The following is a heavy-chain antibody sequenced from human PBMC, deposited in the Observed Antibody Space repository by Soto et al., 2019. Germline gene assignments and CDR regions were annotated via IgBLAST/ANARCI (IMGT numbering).Heavy chain of an antibody. CDR3: ARSYCSSTSCDEGDALDI. D-gene: IGHD2-2*01. CDR1: GFTFSSYS. J-gene: IGHJ3*02. CDR2: ISSSSGTT. V-gene: IGHV3-48*01. Sequence: EVQLVESGGGLVQPGGSLRLSCAASGFTFSSYSMNWVRQAPGKGLEWVSNISSSSGTTYYADSVKGRFTISRDNAKNALYLQMNSLRAEDTAVYYCARSYCSSTSCDEGDALDIWGQGTMVTVSS.